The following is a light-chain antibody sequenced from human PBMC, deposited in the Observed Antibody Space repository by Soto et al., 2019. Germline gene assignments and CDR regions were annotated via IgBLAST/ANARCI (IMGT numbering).Light chain of an antibody. CDR1: QIICSW. V-gene: IGKV1-5*03. Sequence: DIHMTQSPSTLSASVGDRVTITCRASQIICSWLAWYKQKPGKAPKLLIYKASSLESGVPSRFSGSGSGTEFTLTISSLQPDDFATYYCQQYHSYPYTFGQGTTLEIK. CDR2: KAS. J-gene: IGKJ2*01. CDR3: QQYHSYPYT.